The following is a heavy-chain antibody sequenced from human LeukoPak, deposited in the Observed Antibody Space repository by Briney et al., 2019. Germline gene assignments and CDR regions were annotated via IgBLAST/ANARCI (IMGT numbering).Heavy chain of an antibody. J-gene: IGHJ4*02. Sequence: GGSLRLSCAASGFTFSSYWMSWVRQAPGKGLEWVANIKQDGSEKYYVDSVKGRFTISRDNAKNSLYLQMNSLRAEDTAVYYCARASITMVRGAFDYRGQGTLVTVSS. D-gene: IGHD3-10*01. CDR3: ARASITMVRGAFDY. CDR1: GFTFSSYW. CDR2: IKQDGSEK. V-gene: IGHV3-7*01.